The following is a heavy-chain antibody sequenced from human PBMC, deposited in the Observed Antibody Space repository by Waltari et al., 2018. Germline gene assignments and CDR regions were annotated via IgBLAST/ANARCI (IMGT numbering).Heavy chain of an antibody. V-gene: IGHV1-69*01. CDR3: ANGDYAYYYYGMDV. D-gene: IGHD4-17*01. Sequence: QVQLVQSGAEVKKPGSSVKVSCKASGGTFSSYAISWVRQAPGQGIEWMGGIIPSCGTANYAQKFQCRVTITADESTSTAYMELSSLRSEDTAVYYCANGDYAYYYYGMDVWGQGTTVTVSS. CDR2: IIPSCGTA. CDR1: GGTFSSYA. J-gene: IGHJ6*02.